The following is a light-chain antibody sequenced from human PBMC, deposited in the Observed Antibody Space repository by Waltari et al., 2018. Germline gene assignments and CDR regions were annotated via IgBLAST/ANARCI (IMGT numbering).Light chain of an antibody. CDR3: SSYTSSSTYV. Sequence: QSALTQPASVSGSPGQSITISCTGTSSDVGGYNYVSWYHKHPGKAPKLMIYDVTNRPSGFSNRFSGSKSGNTASLTISGLQAEDEADYYCSSYTSSSTYVFGTGTKVTVL. V-gene: IGLV2-14*03. CDR2: DVT. CDR1: SSDVGGYNY. J-gene: IGLJ1*01.